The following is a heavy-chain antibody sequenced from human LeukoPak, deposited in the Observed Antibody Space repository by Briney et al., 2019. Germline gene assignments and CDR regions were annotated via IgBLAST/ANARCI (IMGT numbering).Heavy chain of an antibody. CDR2: ISSSSSYI. Sequence: GGSLRLSCAASGFTFSSYSMNWVRQAPGKGLEWVSSISSSSSYIYYADSVKGRFTISRDNAKNSLYLQMNSLRAEDTAVYYCARDRRGIGSAAAATGAFDIWGQGTMVTVSS. J-gene: IGHJ3*02. CDR3: ARDRRGIGSAAAATGAFDI. V-gene: IGHV3-21*01. D-gene: IGHD6-13*01. CDR1: GFTFSSYS.